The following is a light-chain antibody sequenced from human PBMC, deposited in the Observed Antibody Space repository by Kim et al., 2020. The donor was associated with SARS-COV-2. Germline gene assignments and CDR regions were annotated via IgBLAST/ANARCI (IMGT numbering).Light chain of an antibody. CDR2: ATS. CDR3: QQSHSTPYT. J-gene: IGKJ2*01. CDR1: QSVADY. V-gene: IGKV1-39*01. Sequence: SASVGDRVTITCRPSQSVADYLHWYQHKPGKAPKLLIYATSDLQTGVPSRFSGRGSGTDFTLTLSSLEPEDFATYYCQQSHSTPYTFGQGTKLEI.